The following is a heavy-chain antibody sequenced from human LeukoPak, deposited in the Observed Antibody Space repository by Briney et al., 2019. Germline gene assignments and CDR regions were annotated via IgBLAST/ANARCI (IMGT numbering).Heavy chain of an antibody. J-gene: IGHJ1*01. D-gene: IGHD4-17*01. CDR1: GFTFNNYA. CDR2: IRGSGDGK. V-gene: IGHV3-23*01. CDR3: GRDPNGDYVGAFSFQR. Sequence: PGGSLRLSCAASGFTFNNYAMVWVRQGPGKGLEWVSAIRGSGDGKYYADSVKGRFTISRDNSKNMLYLQMNGLRDDDTAVYYCGRDPNGDYVGAFSFQRWGQGTLVTVSS.